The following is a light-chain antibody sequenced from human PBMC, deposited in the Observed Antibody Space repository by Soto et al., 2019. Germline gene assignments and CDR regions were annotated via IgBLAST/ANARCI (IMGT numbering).Light chain of an antibody. CDR1: RSDVGGYNF. CDR2: EVT. J-gene: IGLJ3*02. Sequence: QSALTQPPSASGSPGQSVTISCTGTRSDVGGYNFVSWYQQHPGKAPKLIIYEVTKRPSGVPDRFSGSKSGNTASLTVSGLQADDEAHYYCQSYDSSLSGWVFGGGTKLTVL. CDR3: QSYDSSLSGWV. V-gene: IGLV2-8*01.